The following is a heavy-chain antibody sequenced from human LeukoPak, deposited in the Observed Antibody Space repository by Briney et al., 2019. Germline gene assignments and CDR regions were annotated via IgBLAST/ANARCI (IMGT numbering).Heavy chain of an antibody. CDR2: ISYDGSNK. CDR1: GFIFSSYD. J-gene: IGHJ6*02. V-gene: IGHV3-30*03. CDR3: ARGPGGATFEYYYYGMDV. Sequence: GGSLRLSCAASGFIFSSYDMHWVRQAPGKGLEWVAVISYDGSNKYYADSVKGRFTISRDNSKNTLYLQMNSLRAEDTAVYYCARGPGGATFEYYYYGMDVWGQGTTVTVSS. D-gene: IGHD1-26*01.